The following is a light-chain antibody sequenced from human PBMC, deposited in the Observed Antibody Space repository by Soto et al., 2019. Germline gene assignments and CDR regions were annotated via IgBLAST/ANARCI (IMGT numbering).Light chain of an antibody. V-gene: IGKV1-39*01. CDR1: QVINNY. Sequence: DIQLTQSPSSLSASVGDRATITCRASQVINNYLAWYQQKPGKVPKLLIYVASSLQSEVPSRFSGSGSGTDFTLTITSLQPEDFATYYRQQSYGTPITFGQGTRLEIK. J-gene: IGKJ5*01. CDR3: QQSYGTPIT. CDR2: VAS.